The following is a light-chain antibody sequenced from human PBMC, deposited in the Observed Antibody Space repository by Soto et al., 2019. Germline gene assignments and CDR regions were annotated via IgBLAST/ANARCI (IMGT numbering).Light chain of an antibody. CDR3: QQANSFPRT. J-gene: IGKJ1*01. CDR2: GAS. V-gene: IGKV1-12*01. CDR1: QGIGTW. Sequence: DIQMTQSPSSVSASVGDRVTITCRASQGIGTWLAWYQQKPGKAPNLLISGASSLQSGVPSRFGGTGSGTDFNLTISSLQPEDFATYYCQQANSFPRTFGQGSRVQIK.